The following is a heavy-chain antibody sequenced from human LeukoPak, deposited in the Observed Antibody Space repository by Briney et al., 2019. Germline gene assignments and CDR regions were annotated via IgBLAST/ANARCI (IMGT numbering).Heavy chain of an antibody. Sequence: EASVKVSCKASGYTFTSYGISWVRQAPGQGLELMGWISAYNGNTNYAQKLQGRVTMTTDTSTSTAYMELRSLRSDDTVVYYCARAKDSYGYSGFDYWGQGTLVTVSS. V-gene: IGHV1-18*01. CDR2: ISAYNGNT. D-gene: IGHD5-18*01. J-gene: IGHJ4*02. CDR3: ARAKDSYGYSGFDY. CDR1: GYTFTSYG.